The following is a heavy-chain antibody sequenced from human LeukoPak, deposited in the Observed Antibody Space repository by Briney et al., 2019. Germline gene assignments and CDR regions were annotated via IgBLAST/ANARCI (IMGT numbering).Heavy chain of an antibody. CDR1: GFTFRNHA. V-gene: IGHV3-23*01. Sequence: PGGSLRLACAASGFTFRNHAMSWVRQAPGKGLDWVSVISDSGADTYYADSVKGRFTVSRDNSKNTLCLQMNSLRAEDTAVYYCAKRPIEAVGSEYYDDWGQGTLVTVSS. J-gene: IGHJ4*02. D-gene: IGHD6-13*01. CDR2: ISDSGADT. CDR3: AKRPIEAVGSEYYDD.